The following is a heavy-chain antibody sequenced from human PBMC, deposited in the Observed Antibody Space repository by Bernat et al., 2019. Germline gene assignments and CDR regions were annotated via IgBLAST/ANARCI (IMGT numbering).Heavy chain of an antibody. CDR2: ISYDGSNK. J-gene: IGHJ4*02. Sequence: QVQLVESGGGVVQPGRSLRLSCAASGFTFSSYGMHWVRQAPGKGLEWVAVISYDGSNKYYADSVKGRFTISRDNAKNTLYLQMNSLRAEDTAVYYWAKAYDILTGYYLGLDYWGQGTLVSVSS. D-gene: IGHD3-9*01. CDR1: GFTFSSYG. CDR3: AKAYDILTGYYLGLDY. V-gene: IGHV3-30*18.